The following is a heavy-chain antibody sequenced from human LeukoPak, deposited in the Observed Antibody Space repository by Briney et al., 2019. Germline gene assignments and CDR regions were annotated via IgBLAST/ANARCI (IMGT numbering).Heavy chain of an antibody. CDR2: INPNSGGT. D-gene: IGHD2-2*01. Sequence: ASVKVSCKASGYTFTGYYMHWVRQAPGQGLEWMGWINPNSGGTNYAQKFQGRVTMTRDTSISTAYMELSRLRSDDTAVYYCARVIVVVPAAPPPPFDYWGQGTLVTVSS. J-gene: IGHJ4*02. CDR1: GYTFTGYY. V-gene: IGHV1-2*02. CDR3: ARVIVVVPAAPPPPFDY.